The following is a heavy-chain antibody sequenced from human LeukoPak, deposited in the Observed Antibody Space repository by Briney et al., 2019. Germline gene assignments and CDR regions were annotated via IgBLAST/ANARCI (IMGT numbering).Heavy chain of an antibody. V-gene: IGHV3-30*02. CDR3: ARGVLPHDY. J-gene: IGHJ4*02. CDR2: IPYDGSNK. CDR1: GFTFSSYG. D-gene: IGHD3-10*01. Sequence: GRSLRLSCAASGFTFSSYGMHWVRQAPGKGLEWVAFIPYDGSNKHYADSVKGRFTISRDNSKSTLYLQMSSLRAEDTAVYYCARGVLPHDYWGQGTLVTVSS.